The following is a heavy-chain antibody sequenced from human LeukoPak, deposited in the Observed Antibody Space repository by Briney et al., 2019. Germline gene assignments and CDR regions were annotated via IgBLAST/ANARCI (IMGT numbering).Heavy chain of an antibody. CDR3: ARGANGDYVTSYYFDY. CDR2: INHSGST. Sequence: SETLSLTCAVYGGSFSGYYWSWIRQPPGKGLEWIGEINHSGSTNYNPSLKSRVTISVDTSKNQFSLKLSSVTAADTAVYYCARGANGDYVTSYYFDYWGQGTPVTVSS. V-gene: IGHV4-34*01. J-gene: IGHJ4*02. D-gene: IGHD4-17*01. CDR1: GGSFSGYY.